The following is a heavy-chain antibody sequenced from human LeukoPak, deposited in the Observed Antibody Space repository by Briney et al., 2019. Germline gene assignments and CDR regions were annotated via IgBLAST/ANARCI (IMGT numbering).Heavy chain of an antibody. J-gene: IGHJ4*02. D-gene: IGHD3-16*01. CDR1: GFTFSTYW. CDR3: AKQMSTVTFTPFDY. CDR2: INTDGSTK. Sequence: PGGSLRLSCAASGFTFSTYWMHWVRQAPGKGLVWVSRINTDGSTKTYADPVKGRFTISRDNSKNTLYLQMNSLRADDTAVYYCAKQMSTVTFTPFDYWGQGTLVTVSS. V-gene: IGHV3-74*03.